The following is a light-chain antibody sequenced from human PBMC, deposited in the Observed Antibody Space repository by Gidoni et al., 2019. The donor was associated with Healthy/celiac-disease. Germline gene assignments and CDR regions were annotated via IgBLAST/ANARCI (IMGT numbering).Light chain of an antibody. CDR1: QSVSSSY. CDR2: GAS. CDR3: QQYGRSPPFT. Sequence: EIVLTQSPGTLSLSPGERATLSCRASQSVSSSYLAWYQQKPGQAPRLLIYGASSRATGIPDRFSGSGSGTDFTLTISRLEHEDCAVYYCQQYGRSPPFTFGPGTKVDIK. V-gene: IGKV3-20*01. J-gene: IGKJ3*01.